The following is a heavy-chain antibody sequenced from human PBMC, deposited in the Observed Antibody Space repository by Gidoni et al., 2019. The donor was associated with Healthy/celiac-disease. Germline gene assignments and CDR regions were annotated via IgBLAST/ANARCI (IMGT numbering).Heavy chain of an antibody. CDR3: ARDRSRYYGSGINFDY. CDR2: ISSSSSTI. Sequence: EVQLVESGGGLVQPGGSLRLSCAASGFTFSSYSMNWVRQAPGKGLEWVSYISSSSSTIYYADSVKGRFTISRDNAKNSLYLQMNSLRDEDTAVYYCARDRSRYYGSGINFDYWGQGTLVTVSS. CDR1: GFTFSSYS. D-gene: IGHD3-10*01. V-gene: IGHV3-48*02. J-gene: IGHJ4*02.